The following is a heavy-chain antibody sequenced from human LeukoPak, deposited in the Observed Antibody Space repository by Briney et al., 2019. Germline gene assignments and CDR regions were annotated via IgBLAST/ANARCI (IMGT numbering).Heavy chain of an antibody. Sequence: GRSLRLSCGTPGFTFDDYAMHWVRQVPGKGLEWVSGISWNSGNIGYADSVKGRFTISRDNAKNSLYLQMNSLRAEDMALYYCAKGSTGSTGAFDYWGQGTLVTVSS. CDR3: AKGSTGSTGAFDY. J-gene: IGHJ4*02. V-gene: IGHV3-9*03. D-gene: IGHD1-1*01. CDR1: GFTFDDYA. CDR2: ISWNSGNI.